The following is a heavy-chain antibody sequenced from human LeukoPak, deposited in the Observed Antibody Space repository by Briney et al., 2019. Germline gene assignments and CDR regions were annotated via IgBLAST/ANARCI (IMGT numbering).Heavy chain of an antibody. CDR2: IFYSGST. D-gene: IGHD6-19*01. CDR3: AKRQWPTNWFDP. Sequence: PSETLSLTCTVSSGSISTSNYYWGWVRQPPGKALEWIGNIFYSGSTYYSPSLKSRVTISLDTSRNQFSLKLSSVTAADTAVYYCAKRQWPTNWFDPWGQGTLVTVSS. CDR1: SGSISTSNYY. V-gene: IGHV4-39*07. J-gene: IGHJ5*02.